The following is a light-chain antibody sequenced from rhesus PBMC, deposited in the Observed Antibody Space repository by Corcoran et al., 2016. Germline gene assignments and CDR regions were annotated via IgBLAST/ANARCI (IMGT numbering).Light chain of an antibody. CDR1: SSDIGGYND. V-gene: IGLV2S9*01. J-gene: IGLJ1*01. CDR2: GVS. Sequence: QSALTQPPSVSKSIGQSVTISCTGTSSDIGGYNDASWYQQHPGTAPRLLIYGVSGRPSGVSDRFSGSKSGNPASLTISGLKAEDVYDYYCCSYRIGTTFIFGSGTRLTVL. CDR3: CSYRIGTTFI.